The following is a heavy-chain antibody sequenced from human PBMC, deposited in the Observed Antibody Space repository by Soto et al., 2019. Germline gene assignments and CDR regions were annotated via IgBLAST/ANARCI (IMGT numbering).Heavy chain of an antibody. V-gene: IGHV4-31*03. CDR3: ASFPYSSSWYYFDY. J-gene: IGHJ4*02. D-gene: IGHD6-13*01. CDR2: IYYSGST. CDR1: GGPISSGGYY. Sequence: PSETLSLTCTVSGGPISSGGYYWSWIRQHPGKGLEWIGYIYYSGSTYYNPSLKSRVTISVDTSKNQFSLKLSSVTAADTAVYYCASFPYSSSWYYFDYWGQGTLVTVSS.